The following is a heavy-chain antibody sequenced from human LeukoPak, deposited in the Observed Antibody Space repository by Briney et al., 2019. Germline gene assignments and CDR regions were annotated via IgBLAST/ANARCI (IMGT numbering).Heavy chain of an antibody. J-gene: IGHJ5*02. D-gene: IGHD6-13*01. CDR2: IYYSGST. CDR1: GGSISSYY. Sequence: PSETLSLTCTVSGGSISSYYWSWIRQPPGKGLEWIGYIYYSGSTNYNPSLKRRVTISVDTSKNQFSLKLSSVTAADTAVYYCARHTKSIAAAGTRGWFDPWGQGTLVTVSS. V-gene: IGHV4-59*08. CDR3: ARHTKSIAAAGTRGWFDP.